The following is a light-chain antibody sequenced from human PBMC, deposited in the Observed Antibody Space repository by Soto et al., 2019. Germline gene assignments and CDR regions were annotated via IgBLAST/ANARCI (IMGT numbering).Light chain of an antibody. CDR1: SSNIGAGYD. Sequence: QSVLTQPPSVSGAPGQRVTISCTGSSSNIGAGYDVHWYQQLPGTAPKLLIYGNNNRPSGVPDRFPGSKSGTSASLAITGLQAEDEADYYCQSYDRSLSGSVFGGGTQLTVL. J-gene: IGLJ3*02. CDR3: QSYDRSLSGSV. V-gene: IGLV1-40*01. CDR2: GNN.